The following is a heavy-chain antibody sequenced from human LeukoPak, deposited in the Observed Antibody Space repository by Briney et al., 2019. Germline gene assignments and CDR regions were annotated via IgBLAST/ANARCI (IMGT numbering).Heavy chain of an antibody. V-gene: IGHV3-48*03. CDR3: ARGTGYAVLDI. J-gene: IGHJ3*02. CDR1: GFTFSRYE. Sequence: GGSLRLSCAASGFTFSRYEMNWVRQAPGKGLQWISYISSSGSTIYYADFVKGRFTISRDNAENSLYLQMNSLRAEDTAVYYCARGTGYAVLDIWGQGTMVTVSS. CDR2: ISSSGSTI. D-gene: IGHD5-12*01.